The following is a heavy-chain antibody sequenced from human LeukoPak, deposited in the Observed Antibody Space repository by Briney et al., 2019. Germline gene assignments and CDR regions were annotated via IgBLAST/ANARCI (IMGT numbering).Heavy chain of an antibody. CDR3: ARGAGDYGGTYYFDY. Sequence: KTSETLSLTCAVSGGSISSGGYSWGWIRQPPGKGLEWIGYIYHSGSTYYNPSLKSRVTISVDRSKNQFSLKLSSVTAADTAVYYCARGAGDYGGTYYFDYWGQGTLVTVSS. J-gene: IGHJ4*02. CDR1: GGSISSGGYS. CDR2: IYHSGST. V-gene: IGHV4-30-2*01. D-gene: IGHD4-23*01.